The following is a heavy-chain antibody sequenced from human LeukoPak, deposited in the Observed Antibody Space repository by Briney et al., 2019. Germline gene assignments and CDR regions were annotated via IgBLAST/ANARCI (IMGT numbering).Heavy chain of an antibody. CDR3: ARLAGTPHNWFDP. CDR2: IYAGGSDT. CDR1: GYSFTSYW. V-gene: IGHV5-51*01. J-gene: IGHJ5*02. Sequence: GESLKISCKGSGYSFTSYWIGWVRQMPGKGLEWMGIIYAGGSDTRYSPSFQGQVTISADKSISTAYLQWSSLKASDTAIYFCARLAGTPHNWFDPWGQGTLVTVSS. D-gene: IGHD1-7*01.